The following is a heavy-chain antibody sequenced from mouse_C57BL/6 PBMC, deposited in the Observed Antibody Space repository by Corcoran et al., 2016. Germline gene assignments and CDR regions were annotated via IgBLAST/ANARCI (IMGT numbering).Heavy chain of an antibody. D-gene: IGHD6-1*01. CDR3: ASAKPLGHY. J-gene: IGHJ2*01. CDR1: GYTFTTYG. CDR2: INTYSGVP. V-gene: IGHV9-3*01. Sequence: QIQLVQSGPELKKPGETVKISCKASGYTFTTYGMSWVKQAPGKGLKWMGWINTYSGVPTYADDFKGRFAFSLETSASTAYLQINNLKNEDTATYFCASAKPLGHYWGQGTTLTVSS.